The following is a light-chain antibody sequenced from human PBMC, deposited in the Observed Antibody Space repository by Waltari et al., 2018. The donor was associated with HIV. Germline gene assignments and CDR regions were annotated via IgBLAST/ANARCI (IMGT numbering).Light chain of an antibody. CDR3: QQSYTTPCS. CDR1: QSVLWSNKKNY. J-gene: IGKJ2*04. CDR2: WAS. V-gene: IGKV4-1*01. Sequence: VVTQYPDSLAVSLGERATINCKSSQSVLWSNKKNYIAWYQHRPGQPPKLLIYWASYRASGVPDRFSGSGSETDFNLTISSLQAEDVAVYYCQQSYTTPCSFGQGTKLEIK.